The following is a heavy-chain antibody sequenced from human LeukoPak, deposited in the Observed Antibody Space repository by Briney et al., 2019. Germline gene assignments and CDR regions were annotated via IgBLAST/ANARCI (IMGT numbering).Heavy chain of an antibody. CDR3: ARRRRVVVPAAMSFDP. J-gene: IGHJ5*02. V-gene: IGHV4-34*01. CDR1: GGSFSGYY. D-gene: IGHD2-2*01. CDR2: INHSGST. Sequence: SETLSLTCAVYGGSFSGYYWSWIRQPPGKGLEWIGEINHSGSTNYNPSLKSRVTISVDTSKNQFSLKLSSVTAADTAVYYCARRRRVVVPAAMSFDPWGQGTLVTVSS.